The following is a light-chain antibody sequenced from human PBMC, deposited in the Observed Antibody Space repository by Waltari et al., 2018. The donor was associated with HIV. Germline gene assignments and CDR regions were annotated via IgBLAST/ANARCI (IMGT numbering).Light chain of an antibody. Sequence: SSEVTQAPTVSVALGQTVRITCQGDRLRTYFPSWYQQKPGQAPVLVIYGENNRPSGIPDRFSGSTSGNTASLIITGAQAEDEAEYYCNSRDSSGNRLVVFGGGTKLTVL. CDR3: NSRDSSGNRLVV. J-gene: IGLJ2*01. CDR1: RLRTYF. CDR2: GEN. V-gene: IGLV3-19*01.